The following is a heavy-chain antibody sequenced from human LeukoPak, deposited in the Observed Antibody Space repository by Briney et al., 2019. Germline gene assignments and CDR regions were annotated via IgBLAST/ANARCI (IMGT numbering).Heavy chain of an antibody. Sequence: SETLSLTCSVSGVSMNSHYLNWLRQPPGKGLEWIGFISGSGSTNYNPSLMSRVTMSLETSKRQFSLKLRSVTAADTAVYYCVVSPNQDFYDYWGQGTLVTVSS. CDR1: GVSMNSHY. J-gene: IGHJ4*02. CDR2: ISGSGST. V-gene: IGHV4-4*09. CDR3: VVSPNQDFYDY.